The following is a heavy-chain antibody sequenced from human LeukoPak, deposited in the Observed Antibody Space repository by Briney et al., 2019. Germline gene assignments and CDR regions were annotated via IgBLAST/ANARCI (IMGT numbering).Heavy chain of an antibody. V-gene: IGHV4-59*01. Sequence: SETLSLTCTVSGASSSSYYWSWIRQPPGKGLGWIGYIYYRGSANYNPSLKSRVTISVDTSKNQISLRLTSVSAADTAVYYCARQTGVHYYMDVWGKGTTVTVSS. CDR1: GASSSSYY. CDR3: ARQTGVHYYMDV. D-gene: IGHD3-10*01. J-gene: IGHJ6*03. CDR2: IYYRGSA.